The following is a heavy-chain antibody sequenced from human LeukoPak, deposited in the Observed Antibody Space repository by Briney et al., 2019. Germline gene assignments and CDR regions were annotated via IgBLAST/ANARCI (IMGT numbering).Heavy chain of an antibody. Sequence: SETLSLTCAVYGGSFSGYYWSWIRQPPGKGLEWIGEINHSGSTNYNPSLKSRVTISVDTSKNQFSLKLSSVTVADTAVYYCARGLSGDYVPDNWFDPWGQGTLVTVSS. CDR3: ARGLSGDYVPDNWFDP. V-gene: IGHV4-34*01. D-gene: IGHD4-17*01. CDR2: INHSGST. CDR1: GGSFSGYY. J-gene: IGHJ5*02.